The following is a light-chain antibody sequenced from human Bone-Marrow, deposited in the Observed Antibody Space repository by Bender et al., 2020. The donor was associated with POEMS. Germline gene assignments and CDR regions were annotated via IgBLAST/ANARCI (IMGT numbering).Light chain of an antibody. Sequence: SYVLTQPPSVSVAPGKTARITCGGDNIGIKSVHWYQQEPGQAPVLVVHDDSDRPSGIPERFSGSNSGKMATLTISRVEAGDEADYYCQVWDTTSDHPVFGGGTKLTV. CDR3: QVWDTTSDHPV. V-gene: IGLV3-21*03. CDR2: DDS. CDR1: NIGIKS. J-gene: IGLJ3*02.